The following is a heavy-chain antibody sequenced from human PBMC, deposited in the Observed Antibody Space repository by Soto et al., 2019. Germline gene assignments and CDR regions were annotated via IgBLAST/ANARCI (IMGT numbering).Heavy chain of an antibody. Sequence: EVQLVESGGGLVQPGRSLRLSCAGSGFTFGAFGMHWVRQRPGRGLEWVSGISWSSGSRVYADAVKGRFTISRDNDKDSLYLQMNSLRPEDTAQYYCEKEEGYRVVWVGATRAFDHWGQGTLVTVSS. CDR1: GFTFGAFG. D-gene: IGHD2-15*01. CDR3: EKEEGYRVVWVGATRAFDH. V-gene: IGHV3-9*01. CDR2: ISWSSGSR. J-gene: IGHJ4*02.